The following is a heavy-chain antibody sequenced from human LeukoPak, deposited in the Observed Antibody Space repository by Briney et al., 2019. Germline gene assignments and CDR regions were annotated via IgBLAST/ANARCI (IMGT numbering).Heavy chain of an antibody. Sequence: SETLSLTCTVSGGSISGYYWSWIRQPPGKGLEWVGYIYYSGSTNYNPSLKSRVTISVDTSKNQFSLKLNSVTAADTAVYYCARDTTWLQYYHYYGMDVWGQGTTVTVSS. D-gene: IGHD5-24*01. CDR2: IYYSGST. V-gene: IGHV4-59*12. CDR3: ARDTTWLQYYHYYGMDV. CDR1: GGSISGYY. J-gene: IGHJ6*02.